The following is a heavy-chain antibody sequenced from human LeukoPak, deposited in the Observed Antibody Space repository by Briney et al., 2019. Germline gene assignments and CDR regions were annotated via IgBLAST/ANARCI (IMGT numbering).Heavy chain of an antibody. V-gene: IGHV4-59*01. Sequence: SSETLSLTCTVSGGSISSYYWSWIRQPPGKGLEWIGYIYYSGSTNYNASLKSRVTISVDTYKNQFCLKLSSVTAADPAVYYCARSSFSQSSGYPSFSYWGQGTLVTVSS. D-gene: IGHD3-22*01. CDR3: ARSSFSQSSGYPSFSY. J-gene: IGHJ4*02. CDR2: IYYSGST. CDR1: GGSISSYY.